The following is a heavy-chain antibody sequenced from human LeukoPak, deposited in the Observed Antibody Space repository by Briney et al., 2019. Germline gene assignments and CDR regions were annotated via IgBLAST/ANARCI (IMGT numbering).Heavy chain of an antibody. CDR1: GFIFSNYG. D-gene: IGHD6-13*01. Sequence: GGSLRLSCAASGFIFSNYGIHWVRHAPDKWLELVAVISYDGNYKYYADSVKVRFTIYRDNSKNTLYLQMNSLRAEDTAVFYCAKDRVPTAGLSRGPLDYWGQGTLVTVSS. CDR3: AKDRVPTAGLSRGPLDY. V-gene: IGHV3-30*18. CDR2: ISYDGNYK. J-gene: IGHJ4*02.